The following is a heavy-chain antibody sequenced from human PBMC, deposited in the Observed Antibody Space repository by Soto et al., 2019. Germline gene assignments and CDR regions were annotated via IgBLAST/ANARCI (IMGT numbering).Heavy chain of an antibody. V-gene: IGHV4-31*03. J-gene: IGHJ5*02. CDR2: IHHSGTT. D-gene: IGHD6-13*01. Sequence: QLQLQEPGPGLVEPSQTLSLTCTVSGGSISGVGYYWGWIRQHPGKGLEWIGYIHHSGTTYYNPSRKRRLTISVDASKTQFSRKLSTVTAADTAVYYCARAWMAGAGGANWFDLWGQGTLVTVSS. CDR3: ARAWMAGAGGANWFDL. CDR1: GGSISGVGYY.